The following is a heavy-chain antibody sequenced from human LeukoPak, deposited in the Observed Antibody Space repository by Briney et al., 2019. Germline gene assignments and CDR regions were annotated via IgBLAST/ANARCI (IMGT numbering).Heavy chain of an antibody. CDR3: ARQGGGGMATIYY. V-gene: IGHV4-39*01. Sequence: PSETLSLTCTVSGGSISSSSYYWGWIRQPPGKGLEWIGSIYYSGSTYYNPSLKSRVTISVDTSKNQFSLKLSSVTAADTAVYYCARQGGGGMATIYYWGQATMVTVSS. CDR1: GGSISSSSYY. J-gene: IGHJ4*02. CDR2: IYYSGST. D-gene: IGHD5-24*01.